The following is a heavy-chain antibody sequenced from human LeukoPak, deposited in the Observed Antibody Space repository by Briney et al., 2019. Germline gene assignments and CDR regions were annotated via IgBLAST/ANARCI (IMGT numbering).Heavy chain of an antibody. Sequence: SETLSLTCTVSGGSISSSSYYWGWIRQPPGKGLEWIGSIYYSGSTYYNPSLKSRVTISVDTSKNHFSLKLSSVTAADTAVYYCASSQVVLRFLEWTSYFDYWGQGTLVTVSS. J-gene: IGHJ4*02. CDR1: GGSISSSSYY. D-gene: IGHD3-3*01. V-gene: IGHV4-39*02. CDR2: IYYSGST. CDR3: ASSQVVLRFLEWTSYFDY.